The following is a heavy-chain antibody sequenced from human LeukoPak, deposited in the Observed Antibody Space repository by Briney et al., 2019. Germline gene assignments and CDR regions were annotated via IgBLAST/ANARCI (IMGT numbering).Heavy chain of an antibody. CDR1: GFAFSSYW. D-gene: IGHD5-18*01. CDR3: ARVGHSYGLDY. V-gene: IGHV3-74*01. Sequence: GGSLRLSCAASGFAFSSYWMLWVRQAPGKGLVWVSRINSDGSSVTYADSVKGRFTISRDNGKNTLYLQMNSLSAEDTAVYYCARVGHSYGLDYWGQGTLVTVSS. J-gene: IGHJ4*02. CDR2: INSDGSSV.